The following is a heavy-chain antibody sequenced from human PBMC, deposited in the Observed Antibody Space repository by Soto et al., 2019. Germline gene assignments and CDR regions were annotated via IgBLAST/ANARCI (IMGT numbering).Heavy chain of an antibody. V-gene: IGHV3-9*01. D-gene: IGHD5-12*01. CDR1: GFTFDDYA. J-gene: IGHJ6*02. CDR3: VNARLWGGDGYDTYNYYGLDV. Sequence: EVQLVESGGGLVQPGTSLRLSCAASGFTFDDYAMHWVRQAPGKGLEWVSGISWNSGHIGYADSVKGRFTISRDSAKNYPKMQMNRLRAEDRAVYYCVNARLWGGDGYDTYNYYGLDVWGQGTTVTVSS. CDR2: ISWNSGHI.